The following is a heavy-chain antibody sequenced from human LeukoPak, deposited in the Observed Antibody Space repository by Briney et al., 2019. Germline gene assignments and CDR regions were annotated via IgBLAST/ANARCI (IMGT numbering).Heavy chain of an antibody. CDR3: AKNAVVVAATYYFDY. J-gene: IGHJ4*02. Sequence: GGSLRLSCAAFGFTFSNYVMSWVRQAPGKGLEWISTINPSGANTYYAASVRGRLTISRDNSKDSLHLQMNGLRADDTAIYYCAKNAVVVAATYYFDYWGQGTLVTVSS. V-gene: IGHV3-23*01. D-gene: IGHD2-15*01. CDR1: GFTFSNYV. CDR2: INPSGANT.